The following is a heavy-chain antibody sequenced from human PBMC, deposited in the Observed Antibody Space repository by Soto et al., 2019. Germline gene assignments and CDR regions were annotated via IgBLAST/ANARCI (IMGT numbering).Heavy chain of an antibody. D-gene: IGHD6-6*01. V-gene: IGHV4-34*01. J-gene: IGHJ4*02. CDR1: GGSFSAYY. CDR2: INHSGNT. CDR3: ARTSRFEY. Sequence: QVQLQQWGAGLLKPSETLSLTCAVYGGSFSAYYWSWIRQSPGKGLEWIGEINHSGNTNYNPSLXSXVIXSVDTSKNQFSLKLSSVTAADTAVYYCARTSRFEYWGQGTLVTVSS.